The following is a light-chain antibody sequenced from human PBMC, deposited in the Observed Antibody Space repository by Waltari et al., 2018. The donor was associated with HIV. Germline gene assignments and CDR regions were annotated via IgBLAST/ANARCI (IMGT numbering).Light chain of an antibody. CDR3: QQYGTSPKT. CDR1: QSVSSSF. CDR2: GTS. V-gene: IGKV3-20*01. J-gene: IGKJ1*01. Sequence: EIVLTQSPGTLSLSPGERAILSCKTSQSVSSSFLAWYQQKPGQAPRLLIYGTSNRATGIPDRFSGSGSGTDFTLTINSLEPEDFVVYYCQQYGTSPKTFGQGTKVEIK.